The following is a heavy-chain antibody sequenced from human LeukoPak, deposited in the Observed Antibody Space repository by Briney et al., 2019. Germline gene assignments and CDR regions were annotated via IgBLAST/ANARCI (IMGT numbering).Heavy chain of an antibody. CDR2: INSNGSST. Sequence: GGSLRLSCAASGFTFSSYWMHWVRQAPGKGLVWVSRINSNGSSTSYADSVKGRFTISRDNAKNTLYLQMNSLRAEDTAVYYCARDSNIYYFDYWGQGTLVTVSS. CDR3: ARDSNIYYFDY. D-gene: IGHD1/OR15-1a*01. V-gene: IGHV3-74*01. CDR1: GFTFSSYW. J-gene: IGHJ4*02.